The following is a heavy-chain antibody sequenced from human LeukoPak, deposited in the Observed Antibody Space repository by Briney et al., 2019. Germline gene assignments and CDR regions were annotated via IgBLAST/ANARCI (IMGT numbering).Heavy chain of an antibody. D-gene: IGHD2-8*02. CDR3: AALLGPWYIDD. CDR2: MHSSGTS. CDR1: GGSVSSGRYY. Sequence: SETLSLTCTVSGGSVSSGRYYWSWIRQPPGKGLEGIGYMHSSGTSNYNPSLKSRVAVSIDTSKNQFSLYLRSVTAADSAVYSCAALLGPWYIDDWGQGTLVTVSS. J-gene: IGHJ4*02. V-gene: IGHV4-61*01.